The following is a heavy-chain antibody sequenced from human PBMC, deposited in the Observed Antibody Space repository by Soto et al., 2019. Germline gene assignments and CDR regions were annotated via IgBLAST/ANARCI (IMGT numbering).Heavy chain of an antibody. J-gene: IGHJ4*02. Sequence: PSETLSLTCTVSGGSVSSGSYYWSWIRQPPGKGLEWIGYIYYSGSTNYNPSLKSRVTISVDTSKNQFSLKLSSVTAADTAVYFCPRAVLRLPLKNAYFVYWGQGTLVTVSS. D-gene: IGHD4-17*01. CDR3: PRAVLRLPLKNAYFVY. CDR2: IYYSGST. V-gene: IGHV4-61*01. CDR1: GGSVSSGSYY.